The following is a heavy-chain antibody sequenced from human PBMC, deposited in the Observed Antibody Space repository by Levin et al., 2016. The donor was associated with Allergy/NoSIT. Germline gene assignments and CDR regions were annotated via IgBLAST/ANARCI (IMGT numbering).Heavy chain of an antibody. Sequence: GKGLEWVGRIRSKANSYATAYAASVKGRFTISRDDSKNTAYLQMNSLKTEDTAVYYCTTLTIFGVVINNDYWGQGTLVTVSS. CDR2: IRSKANSYAT. D-gene: IGHD3-3*01. J-gene: IGHJ4*02. CDR3: TTLTIFGVVINNDY. V-gene: IGHV3-73*01.